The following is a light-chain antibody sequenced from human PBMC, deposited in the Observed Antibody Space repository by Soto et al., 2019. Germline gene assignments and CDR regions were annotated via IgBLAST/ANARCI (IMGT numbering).Light chain of an antibody. CDR1: SSDVGGYNY. CDR3: SSYTSSSTPV. Sequence: QSALTQPASVSGSPGQSITISCTGTSSDVGGYNYVSLYQQHPGKAPKLMIFEVSNRPSGVSNRFSGSKSGNTASLTISGLQAEDEADYYCSSYTSSSTPVFGTGTKLTVL. CDR2: EVS. J-gene: IGLJ1*01. V-gene: IGLV2-14*01.